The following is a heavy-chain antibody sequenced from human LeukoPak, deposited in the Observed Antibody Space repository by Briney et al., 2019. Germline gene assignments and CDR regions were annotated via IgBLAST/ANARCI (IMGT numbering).Heavy chain of an antibody. CDR1: GGSISSYY. V-gene: IGHV4-59*01. D-gene: IGHD6-19*01. J-gene: IGHJ5*02. CDR3: ARLRQWLAVGWFDP. Sequence: PSETLSLTCTVSGGSISSYYWSGIRQPPGKGLEWIGYIYYSGSTNYNPSLKSRVTISVDTSKNQFSLKLSSVTAADTAVYYCARLRQWLAVGWFDPWGQGTLVTVSS. CDR2: IYYSGST.